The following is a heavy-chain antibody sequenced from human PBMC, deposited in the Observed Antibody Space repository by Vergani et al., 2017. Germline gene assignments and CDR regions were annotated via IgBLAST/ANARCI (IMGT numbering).Heavy chain of an antibody. D-gene: IGHD1-1*01. Sequence: QVQLVESGGGVVQPGRSLRLSCAASGFRFGSYAMHWVRQAPGKGLEWVAAVWYDESKEYYADSVKGRFAISRDNSKNTLYLQMNSLRAEDTALYYCARDSVKCNDDNCPLGYFQHWGQGTLVTVSS. CDR2: VWYDESKE. J-gene: IGHJ1*01. CDR3: ARDSVKCNDDNCPLGYFQH. V-gene: IGHV3-33*01. CDR1: GFRFGSYA.